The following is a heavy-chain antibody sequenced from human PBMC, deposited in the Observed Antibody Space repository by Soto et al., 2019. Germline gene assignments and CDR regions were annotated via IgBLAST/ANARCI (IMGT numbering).Heavy chain of an antibody. D-gene: IGHD3-22*01. CDR2: IYWNDDK. V-gene: IGHV2-5*01. CDR3: AHSPHYYDSSGYYYEYFHH. CDR1: GFSLSTSGVG. J-gene: IGHJ1*01. Sequence: QITLKESGPTLVKPTQTLTLTCTFSGFSLSTSGVGVGWIRQPPGKALEWLALIYWNDDKRYRPSLKSRLTITKDTSKNQVVLTMTNMDPVDTATYYCAHSPHYYDSSGYYYEYFHHWGQGTLVTVSS.